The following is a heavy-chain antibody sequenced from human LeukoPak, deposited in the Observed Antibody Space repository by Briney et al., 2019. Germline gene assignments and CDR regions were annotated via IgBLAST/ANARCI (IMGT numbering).Heavy chain of an antibody. Sequence: GGSLRLSCAASGFTFSRSAMSWVRQAPGKGLEWVSGISANVGRTYYADSVKGRFTISRDTSKNTLYLQMNSLRAEDTAIYYCAKNGGKPPFFHYWGPRTLVTVSS. D-gene: IGHD4-23*01. J-gene: IGHJ4*02. CDR2: ISANVGRT. CDR1: GFTFSRSA. CDR3: AKNGGKPPFFHY. V-gene: IGHV3-23*01.